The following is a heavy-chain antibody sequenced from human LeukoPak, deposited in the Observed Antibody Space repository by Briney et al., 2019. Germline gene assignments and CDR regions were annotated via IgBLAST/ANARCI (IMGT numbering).Heavy chain of an antibody. J-gene: IGHJ4*02. D-gene: IGHD4-11*01. CDR2: INHSGST. CDR1: GGSFSGYY. V-gene: IGHV4-34*01. Sequence: SETLSLTCAVYGGSFSGYYWSWIRQPPGKGLEWIGGINHSGSTNYNPSLKSRVTISVDTSKNQFSLKLSSVTAADTAVYYCARVSTTLTTFRFDYWGQGTLVTVSS. CDR3: ARVSTTLTTFRFDY.